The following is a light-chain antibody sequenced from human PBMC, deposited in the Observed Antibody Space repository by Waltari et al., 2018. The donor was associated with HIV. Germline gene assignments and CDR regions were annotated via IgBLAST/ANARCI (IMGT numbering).Light chain of an antibody. CDR2: EGS. CDR1: SSDVGSYNL. Sequence: QPASVSGSPGQSITISCTGTSSDVGSYNLVSWYQQHPGKAPKLMIYEGSKRPSGVSNRFSGSKSGNTASLTISGLQAEDEADYYCCSYAGSSTFVVFGGGTKLTVL. J-gene: IGLJ2*01. V-gene: IGLV2-23*01. CDR3: CSYAGSSTFVV.